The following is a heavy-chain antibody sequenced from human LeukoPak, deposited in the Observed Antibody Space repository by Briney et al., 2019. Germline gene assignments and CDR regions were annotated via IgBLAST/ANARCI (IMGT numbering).Heavy chain of an antibody. J-gene: IGHJ5*02. CDR1: GGSISSYY. CDR3: ARAGTYYDYVWGPPHWFDP. CDR2: IYYGGST. V-gene: IGHV4-59*01. D-gene: IGHD3-16*01. Sequence: PSETLSLTCTVSGGSISSYYWSWIRQPPGKGLEWIGYIYYGGSTNYNPSLKSRVTISVDTSKNQFSLKLSSVTAADTAVYYCARAGTYYDYVWGPPHWFDPWGQGTLVTVSS.